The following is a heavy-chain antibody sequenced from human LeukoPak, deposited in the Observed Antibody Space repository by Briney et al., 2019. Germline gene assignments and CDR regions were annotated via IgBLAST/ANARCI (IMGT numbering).Heavy chain of an antibody. CDR2: INSDGSST. J-gene: IGHJ5*02. V-gene: IGHV3-74*01. D-gene: IGHD2-21*01. CDR3: AKDNPVCES. Sequence: PGGSLRLSCAASGFTFSSYWMHWVRQAPGKGLVWVSRINSDGSSTSYADSVKGRFTISRDISKNNLFLEMNSLRIDDTAVYYCAKDNPVCESWGQGTLVTVSS. CDR1: GFTFSSYW.